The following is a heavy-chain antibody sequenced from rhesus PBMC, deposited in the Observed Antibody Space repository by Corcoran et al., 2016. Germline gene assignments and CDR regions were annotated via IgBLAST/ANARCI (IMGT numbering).Heavy chain of an antibody. CDR2: IKGYSGSS. V-gene: IGHV4-80*01. CDR1: GGSFSSYL. D-gene: IGHD1-20*01. CDR3: AREQQRGIDY. J-gene: IGHJ4*01. Sequence: QVQLQESGPGLVKPSETLSLTCAVSGGSFSSYLWSWIRPPPGKGLEWSGEIKGYSGSSNYNPSLKSRVTISKDASKNQFSLKLSSVTAADTAVYYCAREQQRGIDYWGLGVLVTVSS.